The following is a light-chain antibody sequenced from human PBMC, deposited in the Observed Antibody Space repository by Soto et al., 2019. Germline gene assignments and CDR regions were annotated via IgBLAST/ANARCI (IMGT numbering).Light chain of an antibody. J-gene: IGLJ2*01. CDR3: CSYAGSYSYVV. CDR2: DVS. CDR1: SSDVGGYNY. Sequence: QSALTQPRSVSGSLGQSVNISCTGTSSDVGGYNYVSWYQQHPGKAPKLNIYDVSERPSGVPDRFSGSKSGNTASLTISGLQAEDEADYCCCSYAGSYSYVVFGGGTKVTVL. V-gene: IGLV2-11*01.